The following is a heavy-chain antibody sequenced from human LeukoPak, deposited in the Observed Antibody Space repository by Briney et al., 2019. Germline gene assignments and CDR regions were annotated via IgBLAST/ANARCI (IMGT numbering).Heavy chain of an antibody. J-gene: IGHJ1*01. CDR2: ISYDGSNK. D-gene: IGHD1-26*01. CDR3: ARALSDNSGSFRGFQH. CDR1: GFTFSNYG. Sequence: GGSLRLSCAASGFTFSNYGMHWVRQAPGKGLEWVAVISYDGSNKYYADSVKGRFTISRDNSKNTLYLQMNSLRAEDTAVYYCARALSDNSGSFRGFQHWGQGTLVTVSS. V-gene: IGHV3-30*03.